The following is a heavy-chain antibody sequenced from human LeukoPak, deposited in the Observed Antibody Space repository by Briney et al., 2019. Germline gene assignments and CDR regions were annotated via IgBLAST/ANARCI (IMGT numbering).Heavy chain of an antibody. Sequence: GASVKDSCKASGGTFRRYAISGVRQAPGQGLEWMGGIIPIFGTANYAQKYQGRVTITTDESTSTAYMELRSMRSEDTAVYYRARDGDLADNYYYYYMDVWGKGTTVTVSS. D-gene: IGHD7-27*01. CDR1: GGTFRRYA. J-gene: IGHJ6*03. CDR3: ARDGDLADNYYYYYMDV. V-gene: IGHV1-69*05. CDR2: IIPIFGTA.